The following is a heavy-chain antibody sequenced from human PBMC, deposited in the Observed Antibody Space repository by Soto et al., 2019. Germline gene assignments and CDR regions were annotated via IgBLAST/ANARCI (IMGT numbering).Heavy chain of an antibody. V-gene: IGHV3-74*01. CDR2: INSDGSTT. CDR1: GFTFSSHW. J-gene: IGHJ3*02. D-gene: IGHD1-26*01. Sequence: EVQLVESGGGLVQPGGSLRLSCAASGFTFSSHWMHWVRQVPGKGLVCVSRINSDGSTTTYADSVKGRFTISRDNAKNTLYLQMTSLRAEDTAVYSCARGQEGGSYFLAFDIWGQGTMVTVSS. CDR3: ARGQEGGSYFLAFDI.